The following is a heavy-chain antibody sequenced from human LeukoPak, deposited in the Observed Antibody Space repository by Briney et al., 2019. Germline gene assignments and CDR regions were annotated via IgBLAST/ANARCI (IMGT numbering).Heavy chain of an antibody. Sequence: ASVKVSCKASGGTFSSYAISWVRQAPGQGLEWMGGIIPIFGTANYAQKFQGRVTITADESTSTAYMELSSLRSEDTAVYYCARGQNTYYYDSGSIWLNWGQGTLVTVSS. CDR3: ARGQNTYYYDSGSIWLN. J-gene: IGHJ4*02. CDR1: GGTFSSYA. V-gene: IGHV1-69*13. D-gene: IGHD3-22*01. CDR2: IIPIFGTA.